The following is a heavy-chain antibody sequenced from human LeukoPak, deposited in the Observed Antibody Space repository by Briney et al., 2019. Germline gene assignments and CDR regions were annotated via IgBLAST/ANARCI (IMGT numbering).Heavy chain of an antibody. CDR1: GFTFDDYA. Sequence: GGSLRLSCAASGFTFDDYAMQWVGQAPGKGLEGVSGISWNSGSIVYADSVKGRFTISRDNAKNSLYLQMNSLRAEDMALYYCAKGGGSYYVDAFDIWGQGTMVTVSS. V-gene: IGHV3-9*03. D-gene: IGHD1-26*01. CDR3: AKGGGSYYVDAFDI. CDR2: ISWNSGSI. J-gene: IGHJ3*02.